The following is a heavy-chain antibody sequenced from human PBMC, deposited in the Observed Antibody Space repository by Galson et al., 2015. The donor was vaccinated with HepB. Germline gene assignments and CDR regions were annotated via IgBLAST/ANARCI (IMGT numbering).Heavy chain of an antibody. D-gene: IGHD1-26*01. Sequence: SLRLSCAASGFTFSSYAMSWVRQAPGKGLEWVSAISGSGGSTYYADSVKGRFTISRDNSKNTLYLQMNSLRAEDTAVYYCAKDAMVGATYGIGIDYWGQGTLVTVSS. J-gene: IGHJ4*02. CDR1: GFTFSSYA. CDR2: ISGSGGST. V-gene: IGHV3-23*01. CDR3: AKDAMVGATYGIGIDY.